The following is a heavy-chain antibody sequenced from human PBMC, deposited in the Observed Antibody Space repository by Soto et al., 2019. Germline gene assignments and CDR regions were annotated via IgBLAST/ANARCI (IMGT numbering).Heavy chain of an antibody. D-gene: IGHD3-3*01. CDR3: ARGGGVGVAGSAAFDM. CDR2: INPATGAA. J-gene: IGHJ3*02. V-gene: IGHV1-2*02. CDR1: GYPVTAYY. Sequence: QLHLVQSGAVVKKPGASVTVSCSASGYPVTAYYMHWVRQAPGRGLEWMGGINPATGAAKYTQTFQGGVTMPRDTSTRTGFMELSGLTSEDTAVFYCARGGGVGVAGSAAFDMWGQGTLVTVSS.